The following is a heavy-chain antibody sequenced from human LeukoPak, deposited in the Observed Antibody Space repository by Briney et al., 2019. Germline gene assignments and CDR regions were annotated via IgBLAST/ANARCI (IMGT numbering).Heavy chain of an antibody. CDR2: IYYSGST. CDR1: GGSISSYY. D-gene: IGHD7-27*01. CDR3: AAGWPKLGTFDY. V-gene: IGHV4-59*08. J-gene: IGHJ4*02. Sequence: SETLSLTCTVSGGSISSYYWSWIRQPPGKGLEWIGYIYYSGSTNYNPSLKSRVTIPVDTSKNQFSLKLSSVTADTAVYYCAAGWPKLGTFDYWGQGTLVTVSS.